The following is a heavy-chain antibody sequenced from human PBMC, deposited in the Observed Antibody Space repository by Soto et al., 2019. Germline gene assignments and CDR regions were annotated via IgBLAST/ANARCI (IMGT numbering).Heavy chain of an antibody. Sequence: AAVKVSCKASGYSFSTYDIRWLRQAPGQGPEWMGRISPKNGNTNYAQNFQDRVTMTADTSSSTAYMELRGLRSDDTAKYYCATSYDSGFDPWGQGTLVTVSS. J-gene: IGHJ5*02. D-gene: IGHD3-3*01. CDR2: ISPKNGNT. CDR3: ATSYDSGFDP. CDR1: GYSFSTYD. V-gene: IGHV1-18*04.